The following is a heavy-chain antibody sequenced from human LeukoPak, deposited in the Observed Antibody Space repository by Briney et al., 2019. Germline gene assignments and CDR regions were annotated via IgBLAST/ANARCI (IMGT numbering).Heavy chain of an antibody. J-gene: IGHJ4*02. CDR2: IWYDGSNK. D-gene: IGHD6-19*01. Sequence: GRSLRLSCAASGFTFSSYGMHWVRQAPGKGLEWVAVIWYDGSNKYYADSVKGRFTISRDNSKSTLYLQMNSLRAEDTAVYYCARISLESSGWYSLDYWGQGTLVTVSS. CDR3: ARISLESSGWYSLDY. CDR1: GFTFSSYG. V-gene: IGHV3-33*01.